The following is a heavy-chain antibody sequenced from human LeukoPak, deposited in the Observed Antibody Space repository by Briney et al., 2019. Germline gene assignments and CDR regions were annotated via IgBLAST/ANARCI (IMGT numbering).Heavy chain of an antibody. D-gene: IGHD6-6*01. CDR3: ARADSSSADAFDI. Sequence: SETLSLTCTVSGGSISSGGYYWSWIRQPPGKGLEWIGYIYHSGSTYYNPSLKSRVTISVDRSKNQFSLKLSSVTAADTAVYYCARADSSSADAFDIWGQGTMVTVSS. J-gene: IGHJ3*02. CDR2: IYHSGST. CDR1: GGSISSGGYY. V-gene: IGHV4-30-2*01.